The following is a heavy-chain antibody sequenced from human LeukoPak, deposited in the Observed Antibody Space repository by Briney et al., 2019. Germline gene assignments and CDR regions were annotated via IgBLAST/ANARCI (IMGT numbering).Heavy chain of an antibody. V-gene: IGHV3-21*01. J-gene: IGHJ5*02. D-gene: IGHD6-19*01. CDR2: ISSSSSYI. CDR3: ARVTVAGCDP. CDR1: GFTFSSYS. Sequence: GGSLRLSCAASGFTFSSYSMNWGRQAPGKGLEWVSSISSSSSYIYYADSVRGRFTISRDNAKNSLYLQMNSLRAEDTAVYYCARVTVAGCDPWGQGTLVTVSS.